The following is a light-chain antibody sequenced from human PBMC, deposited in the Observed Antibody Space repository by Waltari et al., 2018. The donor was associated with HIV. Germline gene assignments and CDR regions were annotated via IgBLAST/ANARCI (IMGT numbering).Light chain of an antibody. Sequence: QSVLTQPPSVSGTPGQRVTISCSGSRSNIGRNTVNWYQQVPGMAPKFLISGNDEGPSGVPDRFSGSKSGTSASLAVRGLQSDDEANYYCAAWDDSLNGWVFGGGTMLTVL. CDR3: AAWDDSLNGWV. CDR1: RSNIGRNT. V-gene: IGLV1-44*01. CDR2: GND. J-gene: IGLJ3*02.